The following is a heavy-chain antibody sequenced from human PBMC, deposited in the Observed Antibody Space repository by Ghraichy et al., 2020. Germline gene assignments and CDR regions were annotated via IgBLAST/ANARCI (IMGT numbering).Heavy chain of an antibody. CDR1: GFTFSSYA. V-gene: IGHV3-30-3*01. Sequence: GGSLRLSCAASGFTFSSYAMHWVRQAPGKGLEWVAVISYDGSNKYYADSVKGRFTISRDNSKNTLYLQMNSLRAEDTAVYYCARAGVPAAIFWYFDLWGRGTLVTVSS. CDR2: ISYDGSNK. CDR3: ARAGVPAAIFWYFDL. J-gene: IGHJ2*01. D-gene: IGHD2-2*02.